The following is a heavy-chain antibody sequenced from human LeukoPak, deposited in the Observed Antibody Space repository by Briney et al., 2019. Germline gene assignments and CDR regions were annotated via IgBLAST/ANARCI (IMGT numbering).Heavy chain of an antibody. CDR2: IKQDGSEK. J-gene: IGHJ3*02. CDR1: GFTFSSYW. Sequence: HPGGSLRLSCAASGFTFSSYWMSWVRQAPGKGLEWVANIKQDGSEKYYVDSVKGRFTISKDNAKNSLYLQMNSLRAEDTAVYYCAKGGDVVVEDSAFDIWGQGTMVTVSS. V-gene: IGHV3-7*01. D-gene: IGHD2-2*01. CDR3: AKGGDVVVEDSAFDI.